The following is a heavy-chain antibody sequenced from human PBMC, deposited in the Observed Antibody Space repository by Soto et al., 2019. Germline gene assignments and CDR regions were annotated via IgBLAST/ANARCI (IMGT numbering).Heavy chain of an antibody. J-gene: IGHJ5*02. CDR1: GGSFSGYY. Sequence: PSETLSLTCAVYGGSFSGYYWSWIRQPPGKGLEWIGEINHSGSTNYNPSLKSRVTISVDTSKNQFSLKLSSVTAADTAVYYCARSVGYCSAWGQGTLVTVSS. D-gene: IGHD2-15*01. CDR3: ARSVGYCSA. CDR2: INHSGST. V-gene: IGHV4-34*01.